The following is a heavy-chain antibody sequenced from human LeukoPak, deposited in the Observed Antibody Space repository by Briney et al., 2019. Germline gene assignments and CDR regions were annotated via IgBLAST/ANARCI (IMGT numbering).Heavy chain of an antibody. CDR1: GFTFSNAW. V-gene: IGHV3-15*01. CDR3: TTSFFDWLLNFDY. J-gene: IGHJ4*02. D-gene: IGHD3-9*01. Sequence: GGSLRLSCAASGFTFSNAWMSWVRQAPGKGLEWVGRIKSKTDGGTTDYAAPVKGRFTILRDDSKNTLYLQMNSLKTEDTAVYYCTTSFFDWLLNFDYWGQGTLVTVSS. CDR2: IKSKTDGGTT.